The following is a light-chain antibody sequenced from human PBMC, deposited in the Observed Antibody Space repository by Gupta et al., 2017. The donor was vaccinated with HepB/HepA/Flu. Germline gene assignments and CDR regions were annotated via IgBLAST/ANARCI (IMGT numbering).Light chain of an antibody. CDR2: GNT. J-gene: IGLJ3*02. Sequence: QSVLTQPPSASGAPGQRVTISCTGSSSNIGAGYDVHWYQHLPGTAPKLLIHGNTNRPSGVPDRISGSKSGTSASLAITGLQAEDEADYYCQSYGSSRSGWVFGGGTKLTVL. CDR1: SSNIGAGYD. CDR3: QSYGSSRSGWV. V-gene: IGLV1-40*01.